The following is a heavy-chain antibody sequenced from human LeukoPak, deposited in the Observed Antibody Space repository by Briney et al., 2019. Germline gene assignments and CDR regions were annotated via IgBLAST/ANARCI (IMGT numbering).Heavy chain of an antibody. CDR1: GYTFTVYY. V-gene: IGHV1-2*02. D-gene: IGHD3-22*01. CDR2: INPNSGGT. CDR3: ARDSSGYYFKSSWYFDL. Sequence: WASVKVSCKASGYTFTVYYMHWVRQAPGQGLEWMGWINPNSGGTNYAQKFQGRVTMTRDTSISTAYMELSRLRSDDTAVYYCARDSSGYYFKSSWYFDLWGRGTLVTVSS. J-gene: IGHJ2*01.